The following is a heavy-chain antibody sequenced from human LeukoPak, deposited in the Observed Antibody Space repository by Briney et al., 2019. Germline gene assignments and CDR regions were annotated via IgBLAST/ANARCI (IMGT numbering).Heavy chain of an antibody. V-gene: IGHV3-23*01. CDR3: ARDNYSYRLDL. J-gene: IGHJ5*02. D-gene: IGHD2-21*01. CDR1: GFTFSSDG. Sequence: GRSLRLSCAVSGFTFSSDGMSWVRQAPGKGLEGVSGVSGSGGTTYYADSVKGRFTISRDNSKNTLYLQMNSLRAEDTAIYYCARDNYSYRLDLWGQGTLVTVSS. CDR2: VSGSGGTT.